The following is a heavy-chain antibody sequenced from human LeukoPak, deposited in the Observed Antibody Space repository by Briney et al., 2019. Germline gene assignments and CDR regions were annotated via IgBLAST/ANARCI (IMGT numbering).Heavy chain of an antibody. J-gene: IGHJ5*01. CDR1: GFTFNSYA. V-gene: IGHV3-30-3*01. CDR2: ISYDGSNK. Sequence: GRSLRLSCAASGFTFNSYAMHWVRQAPGKGLEWVTLISYDGSNKYYADSVKGRFTISRDNSKNTLYLQMNSLRPEDTAVYYCARDDTGYGLFDSWGQGTLVTVSS. CDR3: ARDDTGYGLFDS. D-gene: IGHD5-12*01.